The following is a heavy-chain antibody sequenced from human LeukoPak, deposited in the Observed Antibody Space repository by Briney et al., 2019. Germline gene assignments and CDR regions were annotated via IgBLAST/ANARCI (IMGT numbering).Heavy chain of an antibody. D-gene: IGHD2-15*01. V-gene: IGHV4-39*01. CDR2: IYYSGST. J-gene: IGHJ4*02. CDR3: ARQVDCSGGSCYTFDY. CDR1: GGSISSSSYY. Sequence: SETLSLTCTVSGGSISSSSYYWGWIRQPPGKGLEWIGSIYYSGSTYYNPSLKSRVTISVDMSKNQFSLKLSSVTAADTAVYYCARQVDCSGGSCYTFDYWGQGTLVTVSS.